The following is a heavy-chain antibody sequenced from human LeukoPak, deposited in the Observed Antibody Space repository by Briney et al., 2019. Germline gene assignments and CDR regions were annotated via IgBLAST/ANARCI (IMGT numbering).Heavy chain of an antibody. J-gene: IGHJ4*02. V-gene: IGHV3-53*01. CDR2: IYSGGST. Sequence: GGSLRLSCAASGFTVSSNYMSWVRQAPGKGLEWVSVIYSGGSTYYADPVKGRFTISRDNSKNTLYLQMHSLRVEDTAVYYCAKGPHRDYWGQGTLLTVSS. CDR3: AKGPHRDY. CDR1: GFTVSSNY.